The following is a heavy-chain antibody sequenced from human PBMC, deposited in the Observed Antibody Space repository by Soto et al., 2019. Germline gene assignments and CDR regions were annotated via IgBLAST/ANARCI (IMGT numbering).Heavy chain of an antibody. CDR1: GFTFSSYG. CDR3: ARDEDCYGSGSYPDY. Sequence: GGSLRLSCAASGFTFSSYGMHWVRQAPGKGLEWVAVIWYDGSNKYYADYVKGRFTISRDKSKNTLYLQMNSLRAEDTAVYYCARDEDCYGSGSYPDYWGQGTLVTVSS. J-gene: IGHJ4*02. CDR2: IWYDGSNK. D-gene: IGHD3-10*01. V-gene: IGHV3-33*08.